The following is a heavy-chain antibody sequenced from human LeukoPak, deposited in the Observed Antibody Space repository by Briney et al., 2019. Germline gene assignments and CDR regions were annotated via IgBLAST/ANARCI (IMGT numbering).Heavy chain of an antibody. J-gene: IGHJ4*02. Sequence: GASVKVSCKASGGTFSSYAISWVRQAPGQGLEWMGGIIPIFGTADYAQKLQGRVTMTTDTSTSTAYMELRSLRSDDTAVYYCARDRGGNFIVGATPPMYYWGQGTLVTVSS. D-gene: IGHD1-26*01. CDR2: IIPIFGTA. V-gene: IGHV1-69*05. CDR3: ARDRGGNFIVGATPPMYY. CDR1: GGTFSSYA.